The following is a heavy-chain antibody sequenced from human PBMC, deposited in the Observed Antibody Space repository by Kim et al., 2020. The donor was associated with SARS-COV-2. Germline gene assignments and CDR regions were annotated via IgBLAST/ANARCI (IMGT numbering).Heavy chain of an antibody. V-gene: IGHV1-8*01. D-gene: IGHD3-22*01. CDR2: MNPNSGNT. Sequence: ASVKVSCKASGYTFTSYDINWVRQATGQGLEWMGWMNPNSGNTGYAQKFQGRVTMTRNTSISTAYMELSSLRSEDTAVYYCARASSSRTYYYDSSGYYPFDYWGQGTLVTVSS. CDR1: GYTFTSYD. CDR3: ARASSSRTYYYDSSGYYPFDY. J-gene: IGHJ4*02.